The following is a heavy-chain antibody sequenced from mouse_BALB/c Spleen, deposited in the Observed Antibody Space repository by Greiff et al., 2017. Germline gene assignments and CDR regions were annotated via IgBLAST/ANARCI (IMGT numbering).Heavy chain of an antibody. CDR1: GFTFSSYA. CDR3: ARGPYYYGSRGAMDY. V-gene: IGHV5-9-4*01. CDR2: ISSGGSYT. Sequence: EVKLMESGGGLVKPGGSLKLSCAASGFTFSSYAMSWVRQSPEKRLEWVAEISSGGSYTYYPDTVTGRFTISRDNAKNTLYLEMSSLRSEDTAMYYCARGPYYYGSRGAMDYWGQGTSVTVSS. J-gene: IGHJ4*01. D-gene: IGHD1-1*01.